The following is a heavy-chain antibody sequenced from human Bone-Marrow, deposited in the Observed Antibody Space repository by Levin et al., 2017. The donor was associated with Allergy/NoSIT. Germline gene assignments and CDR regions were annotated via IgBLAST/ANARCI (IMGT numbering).Heavy chain of an antibody. CDR1: GGSINTYY. D-gene: IGHD6-13*01. Sequence: NPSETLSLTCTVSGGSINTYYWSWIRQPPGKGLEWIGYIYYSGSTSYNPSLKSRVTISLDTSKNQFSLKLSSVTAAHTAVYYCARHVAAAGRGPAAFDYWGQGTLVTVSS. CDR3: ARHVAAAGRGPAAFDY. CDR2: IYYSGST. J-gene: IGHJ4*02. V-gene: IGHV4-59*08.